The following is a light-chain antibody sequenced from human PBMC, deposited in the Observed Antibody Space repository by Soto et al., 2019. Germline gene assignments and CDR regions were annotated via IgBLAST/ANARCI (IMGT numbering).Light chain of an antibody. J-gene: IGKJ4*01. CDR1: QDISNH. CDR2: DAS. V-gene: IGKV1-33*01. CDR3: QQYDNLLPLT. Sequence: DIQMTQSPSSMSASVGDRVSITCQASQDISNHLNWYQHKPGKAPKILIYDASNLEKGVPSRFSGSGSGTDFTFTISSLQAEDVVTYYCQQYDNLLPLTFGGGTKVEIK.